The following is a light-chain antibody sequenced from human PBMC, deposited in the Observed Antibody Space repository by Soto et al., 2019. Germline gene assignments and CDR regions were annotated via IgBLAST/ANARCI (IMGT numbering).Light chain of an antibody. Sequence: QSVLTQPPSVSGAPGQRVTISCTGSSSNIGAGYDVNWYQQLPGTAPKLLIYDDTNRPSGVPDRFSGSKSGTSASLAITGLQAEDEANYYCQSSDSSLSGSVVFGGGTKLTVL. CDR2: DDT. CDR1: SSNIGAGYD. CDR3: QSSDSSLSGSVV. V-gene: IGLV1-40*01. J-gene: IGLJ2*01.